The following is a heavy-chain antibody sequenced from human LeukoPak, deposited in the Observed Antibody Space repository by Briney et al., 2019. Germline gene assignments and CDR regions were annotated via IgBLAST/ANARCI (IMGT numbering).Heavy chain of an antibody. CDR2: INPSGGST. CDR3: ARDLEYSSSSTQYYFDY. V-gene: IGHV1-46*01. CDR1: GYTFTSYY. Sequence: ASVKVSCKASGYTFTSYYMHWVRQAPGQGLEWMGIINPSGGSTSYAQKFQGRVTMTRDTSTSTVYMGLSSLRSEDTAVYYCARDLEYSSSSTQYYFDYWGQGTLVTVSS. J-gene: IGHJ4*02. D-gene: IGHD6-6*01.